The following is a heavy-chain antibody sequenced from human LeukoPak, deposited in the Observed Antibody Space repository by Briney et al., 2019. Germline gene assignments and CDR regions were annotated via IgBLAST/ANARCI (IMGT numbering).Heavy chain of an antibody. CDR1: GYSFTGYY. D-gene: IGHD1-1*01. V-gene: IGHV1-2*06. CDR2: ITPNSGGT. Sequence: GASVTVSCKASGYSFTGYYMHWVRQAPGQGLEWMGRITPNSGGTKYAQKFQGRVTMTWDTSISTAYMELSRLRSDDTAVYYCARGLENFDYWGQGTLVTVSS. J-gene: IGHJ4*02. CDR3: ARGLENFDY.